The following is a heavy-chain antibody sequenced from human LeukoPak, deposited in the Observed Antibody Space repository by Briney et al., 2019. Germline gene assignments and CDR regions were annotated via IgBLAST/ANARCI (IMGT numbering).Heavy chain of an antibody. CDR1: GFTFSSYW. CDR2: INHNGNVN. CDR3: ARGGGLDV. J-gene: IGHJ6*02. D-gene: IGHD3-16*01. V-gene: IGHV3-7*03. Sequence: GGSLRLSCAAPGFTFSSYWMNWARQAPGKGLEWVASINHNGNVNYYVDPVKGRFTISRDNAKNSLYLQMSNLRAEDTAVYFCARGGGLDVWGQGATVTVSS.